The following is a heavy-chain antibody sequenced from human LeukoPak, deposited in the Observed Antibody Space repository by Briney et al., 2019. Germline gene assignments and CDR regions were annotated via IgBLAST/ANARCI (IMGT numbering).Heavy chain of an antibody. CDR1: GFTFSSYS. D-gene: IGHD2-15*01. CDR3: ARDEDASVVVVAATPFDY. CDR2: ISSSSSYI. J-gene: IGHJ4*02. Sequence: PGGSLRLSCAASGFTFSSYSMNWVRQAPGKGLEWISSISSSSSYIYYADSVKGRFTISRDNAKNSLYLQMNSLRAEDTAVYYCARDEDASVVVVAATPFDYWGQGTLVTVSS. V-gene: IGHV3-21*01.